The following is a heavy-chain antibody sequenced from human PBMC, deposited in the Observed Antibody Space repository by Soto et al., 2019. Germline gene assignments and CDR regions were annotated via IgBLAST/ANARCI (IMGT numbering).Heavy chain of an antibody. J-gene: IGHJ4*02. D-gene: IGHD3-22*01. CDR1: GYTFTSYG. Sequence: AASVKVSCKASGYTFTSYGISWVRQAPGQGLEWMGWISAYNGNTNYAQKLQGRVTMTTDTSTSTAYMELRSLRSDDTAVYYCARDPHLNYYDSSGYSDYWGQGTLVTAPQ. V-gene: IGHV1-18*04. CDR2: ISAYNGNT. CDR3: ARDPHLNYYDSSGYSDY.